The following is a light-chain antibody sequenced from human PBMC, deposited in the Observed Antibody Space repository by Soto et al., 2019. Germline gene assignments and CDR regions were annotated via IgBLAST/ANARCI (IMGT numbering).Light chain of an antibody. Sequence: QSAMTQPASLSGSPGQSITISCTGTSSDIGAYDYVSWFQQHPGKAPKLMISEVNNRPSGVSNRCSGSKSGNTAYLTISGLQVEDEAEYFCCSFTTTSTHVFGTGTKLTVL. CDR3: CSFTTTSTHV. V-gene: IGLV2-14*01. CDR1: SSDIGAYDY. J-gene: IGLJ1*01. CDR2: EVN.